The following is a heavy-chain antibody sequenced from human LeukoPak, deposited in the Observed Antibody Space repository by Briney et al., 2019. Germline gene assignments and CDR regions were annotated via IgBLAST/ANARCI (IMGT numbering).Heavy chain of an antibody. V-gene: IGHV4-34*01. CDR2: INHSGST. J-gene: IGHJ6*03. D-gene: IGHD3-10*01. CDR3: ARGGQYYYGSGSYPAHYYYYYMDV. CDR1: GGSFSGYY. Sequence: SETLSLTCAVYGGSFSGYYWSWIRQPPGKGLEWIGEINHSGSTNYNPSLKSRVTISVDKSKNQFSLKLSSVTAADTAVYYCARGGQYYYGSGSYPAHYYYYYMDVWGQGTLVTVSS.